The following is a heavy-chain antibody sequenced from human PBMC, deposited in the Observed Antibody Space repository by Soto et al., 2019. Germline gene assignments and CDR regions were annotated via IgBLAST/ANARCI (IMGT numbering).Heavy chain of an antibody. CDR2: IGYNGNKK. J-gene: IGHJ2*01. CDR1: GFSFNSYG. V-gene: IGHV3-33*01. D-gene: IGHD3-10*01. CDR3: AIDGAFGEIRYWWFDR. Sequence: VQLVESGGGVVQPGRSLRLSCAASGFSFNSYGMHWVRQAPGKGLEWVAVIGYNGNKKYYRDSVKGRFTISRDNSKNLVYRVMESLRVEDTAIFYCAIDGAFGEIRYWWFDRWGRGTLVTV.